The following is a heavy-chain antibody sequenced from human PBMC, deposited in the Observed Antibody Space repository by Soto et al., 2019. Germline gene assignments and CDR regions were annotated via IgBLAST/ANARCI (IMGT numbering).Heavy chain of an antibody. V-gene: IGHV5-51*01. CDR3: ARTDGVDFWSGYYDY. CDR2: IYPGDSDT. Sequence: GESLKISCKGSGYSFTSYWIGWVRQMPGKGLEWMGIIYPGDSDTRYSPSFQGQVTISADKSISTAYLQWSSLKASDTAMYYCARTDGVDFWSGYYDYWGQGTLVTVSS. D-gene: IGHD3-3*01. J-gene: IGHJ4*02. CDR1: GYSFTSYW.